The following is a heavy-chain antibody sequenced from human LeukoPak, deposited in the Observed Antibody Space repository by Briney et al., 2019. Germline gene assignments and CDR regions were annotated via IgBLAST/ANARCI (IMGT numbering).Heavy chain of an antibody. J-gene: IGHJ3*02. Sequence: SVKVSCKXSGGTFSSYAISWVRQAPGQGLEWMGGIIPIFGTANYAQKFQGRVTITTDESTSTAYMELSSLRSEDTAVYYCAREIYSSSWYVSDAFDIWGQGTMVTVSS. D-gene: IGHD6-13*01. CDR1: GGTFSSYA. CDR3: AREIYSSSWYVSDAFDI. V-gene: IGHV1-69*05. CDR2: IIPIFGTA.